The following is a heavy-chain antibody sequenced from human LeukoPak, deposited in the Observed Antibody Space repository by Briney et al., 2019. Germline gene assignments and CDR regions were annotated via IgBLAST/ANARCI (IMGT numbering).Heavy chain of an antibody. V-gene: IGHV3-7*03. Sequence: PGGSLRLSCAASGFTFSNYWMTWVRQAPGKGLEWVANINRDGSERYYVDSVKGRFTISRDDAKSSLYLQMNSLRAEDTAVYYCARGETRGSSPGDYWGQGTLVTVSS. D-gene: IGHD1-26*01. J-gene: IGHJ4*02. CDR2: INRDGSER. CDR3: ARGETRGSSPGDY. CDR1: GFTFSNYW.